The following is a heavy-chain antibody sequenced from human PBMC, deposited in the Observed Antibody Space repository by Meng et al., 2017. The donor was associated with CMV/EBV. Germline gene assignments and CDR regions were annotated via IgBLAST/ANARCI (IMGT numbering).Heavy chain of an antibody. CDR2: IYSGGST. J-gene: IGHJ4*02. CDR3: TRDRVAAGFWSGYFDY. D-gene: IGHD3-3*01. V-gene: IGHV3-53*01. CDR1: GFTVSSYS. Sequence: GESLKISCAASGFTVSSYSMSWVRQAPGKGLEWVSIIYSGGSTYYADSVKGRFTIYRDNSKNTLYLQMNSLRAEDTAVYYCTRDRVAAGFWSGYFDYWGQGTLVTVSS.